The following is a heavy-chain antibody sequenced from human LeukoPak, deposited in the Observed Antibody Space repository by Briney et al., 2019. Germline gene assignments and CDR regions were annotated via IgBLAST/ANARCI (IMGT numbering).Heavy chain of an antibody. CDR3: AREERGLAIDY. CDR2: ISSSGDNT. CDR1: GFIFSIYA. V-gene: IGHV3-64*01. J-gene: IGHJ4*02. Sequence: PGGSLRLSCAASGFIFSIYAMHWVRQAPGKGLEYVSAISSSGDNTYYANSVKGRFTISRDNSKNTLFLQMGSLRAEDMAVYYCAREERGLAIDYWGQGTLVTVSS. D-gene: IGHD5-12*01.